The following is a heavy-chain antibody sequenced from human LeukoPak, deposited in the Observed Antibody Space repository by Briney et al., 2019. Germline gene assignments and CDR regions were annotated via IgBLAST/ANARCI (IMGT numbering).Heavy chain of an antibody. V-gene: IGHV6-1*01. CDR3: ARDLDWFDP. CDR1: GDSVSINSAA. CDR2: TYYRSKWYN. Sequence: PTLSLTFAISGDSVSINSAAWNWVRQSPSRGLEWLGRTYYRSKWYNNYAVSVKSRITINPDTSKNQFSLQLNSVTPEDTAVYYCARDLDWFDPWGQGTLVTVSS. J-gene: IGHJ5*02.